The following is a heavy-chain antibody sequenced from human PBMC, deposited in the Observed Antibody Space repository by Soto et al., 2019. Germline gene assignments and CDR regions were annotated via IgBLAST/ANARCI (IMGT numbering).Heavy chain of an antibody. D-gene: IGHD4-17*01. CDR2: IYYSGNT. CDR3: ARTLYGDNVDY. J-gene: IGHJ4*02. Sequence: PSETLSLTCTVSGGSISSYYWSWIRQPPGKGLEWIGYIYYSGNTGYAQKFQGRVTMTRNTSISTAYMELSSLRSEDTAVYYCARTLYGDNVDYWGQGTLVTVSS. V-gene: IGHV4-59*01. CDR1: GGSISSYY.